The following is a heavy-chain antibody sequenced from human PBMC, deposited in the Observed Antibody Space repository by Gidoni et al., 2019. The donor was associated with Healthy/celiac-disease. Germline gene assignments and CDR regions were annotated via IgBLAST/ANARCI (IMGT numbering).Heavy chain of an antibody. Sequence: EVQLVESGGGLVKPGGSLRLSCAASGFTFSSYSMNWVRQAPGKGLEWVSSISSSSSYIYYADSVKGRFTISRDNAKNSLYLQMNSLRAEDTAVYYCARDTLMVPGDIWFDPWGQGTLVTVSS. CDR3: ARDTLMVPGDIWFDP. CDR2: ISSSSSYI. V-gene: IGHV3-21*01. CDR1: GFTFSSYS. D-gene: IGHD2-15*01. J-gene: IGHJ5*02.